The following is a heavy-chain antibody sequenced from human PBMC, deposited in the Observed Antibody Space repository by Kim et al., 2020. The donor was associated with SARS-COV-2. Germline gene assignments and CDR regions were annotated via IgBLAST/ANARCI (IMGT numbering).Heavy chain of an antibody. D-gene: IGHD3-22*01. CDR2: T. V-gene: IGHV1-2*04. CDR3: ARDYYDSTLDY. J-gene: IGHJ4*02. Sequence: TNYAQRVQGWVTRTRDTSISIAYMELSRLRSDDTAVYYCARDYYDSTLDYWGQGTLVTVSS.